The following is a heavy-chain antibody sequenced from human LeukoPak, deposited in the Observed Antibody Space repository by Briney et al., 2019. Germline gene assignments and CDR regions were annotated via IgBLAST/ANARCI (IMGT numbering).Heavy chain of an antibody. Sequence: SETLSLTCTVSGGSISSYYWSWIRQPPGKGLEWIGYIYYSGSTNYNPSLKSRVTISVDTSKNQFSLKLSSVTAADTAVYYCARDVTGGSSWDWFDPWGQGTLVTVSS. D-gene: IGHD6-13*01. J-gene: IGHJ5*02. CDR3: ARDVTGGSSWDWFDP. V-gene: IGHV4-59*01. CDR2: IYYSGST. CDR1: GGSISSYY.